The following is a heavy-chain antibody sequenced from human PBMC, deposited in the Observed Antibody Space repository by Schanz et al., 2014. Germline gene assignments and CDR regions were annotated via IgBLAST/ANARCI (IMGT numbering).Heavy chain of an antibody. D-gene: IGHD6-6*01. CDR3: ARLATSKSRLGDAVDI. CDR1: GFTFSNFG. Sequence: QVQLVESGGGVVQPGRSLRLSCAASGFTFSNFGLHWVRQAPGKGLNWVAVISSDGTNKYYADSVQGRFTLSKDFSKDTSYLQLTSLRPEDTAVYYCARLATSKSRLGDAVDIWGQGTMVTVSS. V-gene: IGHV3-30*03. J-gene: IGHJ3*02. CDR2: ISSDGTNK.